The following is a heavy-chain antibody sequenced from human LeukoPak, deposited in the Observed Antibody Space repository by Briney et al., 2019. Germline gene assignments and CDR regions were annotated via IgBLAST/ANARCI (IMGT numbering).Heavy chain of an antibody. V-gene: IGHV3-11*04. CDR2: ISSSGNSI. CDR3: ARADDSSSGYFDY. J-gene: IGHJ4*02. D-gene: IGHD6-6*01. CDR1: GFTFSDYY. Sequence: GGSLRLSCAASGFTFSDYYMSWIRQAPGKGLEWVSYISSSGNSISYADSVKGRFTISRDNAKNSLYLQMNSLRAEDMAVYYCARADDSSSGYFDYWGQGTLVTVSS.